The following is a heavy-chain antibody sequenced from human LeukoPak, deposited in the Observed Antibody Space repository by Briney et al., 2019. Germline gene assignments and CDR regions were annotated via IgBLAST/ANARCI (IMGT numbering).Heavy chain of an antibody. CDR2: TNPNSGNT. D-gene: IGHD3-10*01. Sequence: ASVKVSCKSSGYTFTRYDINWARQATGQGLEWMGWTNPNSGNTGYAQKFQGRVTMTRNTNISTAYMELSSLRSEDTAVYYCARGYYYGSGSSDYWGQGTLVTVSS. V-gene: IGHV1-8*01. CDR1: GYTFTRYD. CDR3: ARGYYYGSGSSDY. J-gene: IGHJ4*02.